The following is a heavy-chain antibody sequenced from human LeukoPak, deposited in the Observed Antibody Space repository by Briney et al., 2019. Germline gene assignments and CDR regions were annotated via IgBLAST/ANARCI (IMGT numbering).Heavy chain of an antibody. D-gene: IGHD1-14*01. Sequence: GGSLRLSCAASGFTFSSYAMHWVRQAPGKGLEWVAIISYDGSNKYYADSVKGQFTISRDNSKNTLYLQMNSLRAEDTAVYYCARERTGYFDYWGQGTLVTVSS. J-gene: IGHJ4*02. CDR1: GFTFSSYA. CDR2: ISYDGSNK. CDR3: ARERTGYFDY. V-gene: IGHV3-30-3*01.